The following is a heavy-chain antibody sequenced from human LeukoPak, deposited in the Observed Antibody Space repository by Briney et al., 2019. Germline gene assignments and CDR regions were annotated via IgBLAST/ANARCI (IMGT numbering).Heavy chain of an antibody. CDR3: ARDDYGGHPYYFDY. CDR2: ISNTGSYI. CDR1: GFTFSRYS. J-gene: IGHJ4*02. V-gene: IGHV3-21*04. Sequence: RPGGSLRLSCAASGFTFSRYSMNWVRQAPGKGLEWVSSISNTGSYISYAEFVKGRFSISRDNAKNSLYLQMNSLRAEDTALYYCARDDYGGHPYYFDYWGQGTLVTVSS. D-gene: IGHD4-23*01.